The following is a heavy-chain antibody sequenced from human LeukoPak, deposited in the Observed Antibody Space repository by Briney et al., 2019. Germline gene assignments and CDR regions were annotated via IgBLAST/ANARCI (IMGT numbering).Heavy chain of an antibody. Sequence: PGGSLRLSCAASGFTFSSYAMSWVRQAPGKGLEWVSAISGSGGSTYYADSVKGRFTISRDNSKNTLYLQMNSLGAEDTAVYYCASNAGWYSSGAADYWGQGTLVTVSS. D-gene: IGHD6-19*01. J-gene: IGHJ4*02. CDR2: ISGSGGST. CDR3: ASNAGWYSSGAADY. CDR1: GFTFSSYA. V-gene: IGHV3-23*01.